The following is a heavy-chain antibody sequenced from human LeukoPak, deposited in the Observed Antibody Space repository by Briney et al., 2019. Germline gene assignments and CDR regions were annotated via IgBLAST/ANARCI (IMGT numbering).Heavy chain of an antibody. CDR1: GGSISSSSYY. J-gene: IGHJ5*02. D-gene: IGHD2-2*01. V-gene: IGHV4-39*07. CDR3: ARGGGYYCSSTSCYFPNWFDP. Sequence: PSETLSLTCTVSGGSISSSSYYWGWIRPPPGKGLEWIGSIYYSGSTYYNPSLKGRVTISVDTSKNRFSLKLSSVTAAATGVYYCARGGGYYCSSTSCYFPNWFDPWGQGTLVTVSS. CDR2: IYYSGST.